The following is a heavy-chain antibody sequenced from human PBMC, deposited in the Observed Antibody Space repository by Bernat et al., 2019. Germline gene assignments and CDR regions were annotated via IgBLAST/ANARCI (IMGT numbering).Heavy chain of an antibody. J-gene: IGHJ4*02. D-gene: IGHD3-10*01. CDR2: ISYDGSNK. CDR3: AKVSAEYGSGSYPLDY. V-gene: IGHV3-30*18. CDR1: GFTFSSYG. Sequence: QVQLVESGGGVVQPGRSLRLSCAASGFTFSSYGMHWVRQAPGKGLEWVAVISYDGSNKYYADSVKGRFTISRDNSKNTLYLQMNSLRAEDTAVYYCAKVSAEYGSGSYPLDYWGQGTLVTVSS.